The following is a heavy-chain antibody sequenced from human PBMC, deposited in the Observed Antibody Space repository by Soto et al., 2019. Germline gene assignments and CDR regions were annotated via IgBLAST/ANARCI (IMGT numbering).Heavy chain of an antibody. CDR1: GYTFHTYG. CDR3: ARKSSSSSWFDP. CDR2: ISTYNGNT. Sequence: QVQLVQSGAEVKKPGASVKVSCKASGYTFHTYGITWVRQAPGQGLDWMGWISTYNGNTEYVQKFQDRVTMTTDPSTRTAYMELRSLRSDDTAVYYCARKSSSSSWFDPWGQGTLVTVSS. V-gene: IGHV1-18*01. J-gene: IGHJ5*02. D-gene: IGHD6-6*01.